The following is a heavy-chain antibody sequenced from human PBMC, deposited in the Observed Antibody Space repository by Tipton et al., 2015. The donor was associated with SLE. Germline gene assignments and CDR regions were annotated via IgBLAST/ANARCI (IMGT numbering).Heavy chain of an antibody. V-gene: IGHV4-59*01. CDR1: GGSSSTDY. J-gene: IGHJ5*02. Sequence: LRLSCTVSGGSSSTDYWSWIRQPPGKGLEWIGSIDYSGYTNYNPSLNGRVTMSLDTSKNKFSLKLSSVTAADTAVYYCAREGVTVFGALRGFDPWGQGTLVTVSS. CDR2: IDYSGYT. CDR3: AREGVTVFGALRGFDP. D-gene: IGHD3-3*01.